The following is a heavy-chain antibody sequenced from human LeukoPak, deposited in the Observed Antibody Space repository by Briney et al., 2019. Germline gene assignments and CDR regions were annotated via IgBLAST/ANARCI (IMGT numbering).Heavy chain of an antibody. D-gene: IGHD3-9*01. V-gene: IGHV3-23*01. J-gene: IGHJ4*02. Sequence: GGSLRLSCAASGLIFSNHAMSWVRQAPGKGLEWVSAITGSGGNTYYADSVKGRFTISRDNSKNTVFLQMNSLRAEDTAVYYCAKWGDYDVLTGYYVSDYWGQGTLVTVSS. CDR3: AKWGDYDVLTGYYVSDY. CDR2: ITGSGGNT. CDR1: GLIFSNHA.